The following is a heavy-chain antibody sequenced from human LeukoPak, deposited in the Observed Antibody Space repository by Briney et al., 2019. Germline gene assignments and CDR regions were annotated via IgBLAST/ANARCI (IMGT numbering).Heavy chain of an antibody. CDR1: GGSISSYY. CDR2: IYTSGST. V-gene: IGHV4-4*07. D-gene: IGHD6-19*01. J-gene: IGHJ2*01. CDR3: ARVGYSSGWYFDL. Sequence: PSETLSLTCPVSGGSISSYYWSWIRQPAGKGLEWIGRIYTSGSTNYNPSLKSRVTMSVDTSKNQFSLKLSSVTAADTAVYYCARVGYSSGWYFDLWGRGTLVTASS.